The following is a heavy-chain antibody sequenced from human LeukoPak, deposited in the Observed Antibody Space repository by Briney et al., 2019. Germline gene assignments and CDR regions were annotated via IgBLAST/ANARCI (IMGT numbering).Heavy chain of an antibody. CDR1: GFTSSSYA. J-gene: IGHJ4*02. D-gene: IGHD6-19*01. V-gene: IGHV3-23*01. Sequence: GGSLRLSCAASGFTSSSYAMSWVRQAPGKGLEWVSAISGSGGSTYYADSVKGRFTISRDNSKNTLYLQMNSLRAEDTAVYYCARVGYSSGWDYWGQGTLVTVSS. CDR2: ISGSGGST. CDR3: ARVGYSSGWDY.